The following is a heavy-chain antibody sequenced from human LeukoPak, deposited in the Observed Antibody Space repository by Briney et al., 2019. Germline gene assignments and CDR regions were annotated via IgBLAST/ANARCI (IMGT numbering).Heavy chain of an antibody. D-gene: IGHD2-8*02. Sequence: GGSLRLSCAASGFTFGNFWMSWVRQAPGRGLQWVASMKGDASLIYYVDSMKGRFTISRDNARNSLYLQMNSLRVEDTAVYYCGRLFGGVTTFDYWGQGALVTVSS. CDR1: GFTFGNFW. CDR2: MKGDASLI. V-gene: IGHV3-7*01. CDR3: GRLFGGVTTFDY. J-gene: IGHJ4*02.